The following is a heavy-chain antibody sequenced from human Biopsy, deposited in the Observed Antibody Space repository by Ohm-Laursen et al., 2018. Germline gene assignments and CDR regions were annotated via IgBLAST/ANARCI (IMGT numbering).Heavy chain of an antibody. CDR1: GGSFSTYY. D-gene: IGHD2-15*01. Sequence: GTLSLTCSVSGGSFSTYYWTWIRQPPGKGLEWIACIDYRGNTNYNPSLKSRVTISADTSKNQFSLKLGSVTVADTAVFYCARRGSGGRSFDYWGQGSLVTVSS. J-gene: IGHJ4*02. CDR3: ARRGSGGRSFDY. CDR2: IDYRGNT. V-gene: IGHV4-59*08.